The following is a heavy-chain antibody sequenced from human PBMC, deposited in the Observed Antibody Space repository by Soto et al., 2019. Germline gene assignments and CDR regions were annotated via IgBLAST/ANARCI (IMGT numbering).Heavy chain of an antibody. CDR2: ISGSSNTI. J-gene: IGHJ6*02. Sequence: EVQLVESGGGLLQRGGSLRLSCAASGFTLSTYSLNWVRQAPRKGLEWLSYISGSSNTIYYADSVKGRFTISRDNAKNSLYLQMNRLRDEDTAVYFCARGFDLQYGMDVWGQGTTVTVSS. V-gene: IGHV3-48*02. CDR3: ARGFDLQYGMDV. D-gene: IGHD3-10*01. CDR1: GFTLSTYS.